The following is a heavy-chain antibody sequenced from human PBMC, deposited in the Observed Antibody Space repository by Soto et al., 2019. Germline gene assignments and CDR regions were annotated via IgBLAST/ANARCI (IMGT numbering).Heavy chain of an antibody. V-gene: IGHV4-4*02. D-gene: IGHD3-3*01. CDR2: IYHSGST. CDR1: GGSISSSNW. CDR3: ARGENDFWSCYYRLNYYYYGMDV. J-gene: IGHJ6*02. Sequence: SETLSLTCAVSGGSISSSNWCSWVRQPPAKGLEWFGEIYHSGSTNYNPSLKSRDTISVDTSKNHLTLKLSSVTAADTAVNYCARGENDFWSCYYRLNYYYYGMDVWGQGTTVTVSS.